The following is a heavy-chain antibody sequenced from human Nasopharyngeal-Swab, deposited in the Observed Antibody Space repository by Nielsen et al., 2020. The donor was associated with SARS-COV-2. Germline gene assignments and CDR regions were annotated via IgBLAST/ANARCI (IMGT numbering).Heavy chain of an antibody. D-gene: IGHD3-22*01. CDR3: ASSPFITVMERALDH. V-gene: IGHV3-48*03. Sequence: GGSLRLSCEASRMMFSDYEMNWVRQAPGKGLEWVSYISSSGSTTYYADSVKGRFTISRDNTKNSLFLQMNSLSAEDTAVYYCASSPFITVMERALDHWGQGTLVTASS. J-gene: IGHJ4*02. CDR2: ISSSGSTT. CDR1: RMMFSDYE.